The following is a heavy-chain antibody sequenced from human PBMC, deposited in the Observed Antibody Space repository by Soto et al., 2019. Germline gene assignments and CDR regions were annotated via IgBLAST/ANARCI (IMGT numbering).Heavy chain of an antibody. D-gene: IGHD7-27*01. CDR3: ARNWGYYYYYGMDV. Sequence: EVQLVESGGGLVKPGGSLRLSCAASGFTFSSYSMNWVRQAPGKGLEWVSSISSSSSYIYYADSVKGRFTISRDNAKNSLYLQMNSLRAEDTAVYYCARNWGYYYYYGMDVWGQGTRVTVPS. CDR1: GFTFSSYS. CDR2: ISSSSSYI. V-gene: IGHV3-21*01. J-gene: IGHJ6*02.